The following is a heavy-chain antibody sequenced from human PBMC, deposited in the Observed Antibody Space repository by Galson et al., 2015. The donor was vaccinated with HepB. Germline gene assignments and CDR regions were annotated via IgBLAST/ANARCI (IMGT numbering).Heavy chain of an antibody. CDR3: ARVEEFGSIVGATTYYYGMDV. J-gene: IGHJ6*02. CDR1: GFTFSDHY. CDR2: TRNKANSYTT. Sequence: SLRLSCAASGFTFSDHYMDWVRQAPGKGLEWVGRTRNKANSYTTEYAASVKGRFTISRDDSKNSLYLQMNSLKTEDTAVYYCARVEEFGSIVGATTYYYGMDVWGQGTTVTVSS. V-gene: IGHV3-72*01. D-gene: IGHD1-26*01.